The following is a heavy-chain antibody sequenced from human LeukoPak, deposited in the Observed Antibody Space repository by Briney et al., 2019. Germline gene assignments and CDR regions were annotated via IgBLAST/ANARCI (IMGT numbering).Heavy chain of an antibody. Sequence: GGALRLSCASSGFTFSSYAISWVRRAPGKGLEWVSAISGSGGSTYYADSVKGRFTISRDNSKNTLDLQMNSLRAEDTAVYYCAKGYDSSGYSGAPFAYWGQGTLVTVSS. V-gene: IGHV3-23*01. CDR2: ISGSGGST. D-gene: IGHD3-22*01. CDR3: AKGYDSSGYSGAPFAY. J-gene: IGHJ4*02. CDR1: GFTFSSYA.